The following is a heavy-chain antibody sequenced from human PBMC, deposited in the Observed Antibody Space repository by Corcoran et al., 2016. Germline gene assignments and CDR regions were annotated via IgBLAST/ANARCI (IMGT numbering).Heavy chain of an antibody. CDR2: INHSGST. J-gene: IGHJ4*02. D-gene: IGHD1-7*01. CDR3: ARGRNWNYAVDY. Sequence: QVQLQQWGAGLLKPSETLSLTCAVYGGSVSGYYWSWIRQPPGTGLGWLGEINHSGSTNYNPSLKSRVTISVDTAKNQFSLKLSSVTAADAAVYYCARGRNWNYAVDYGGQGTLVTVSS. CDR1: GGSVSGYY. V-gene: IGHV4-34*01.